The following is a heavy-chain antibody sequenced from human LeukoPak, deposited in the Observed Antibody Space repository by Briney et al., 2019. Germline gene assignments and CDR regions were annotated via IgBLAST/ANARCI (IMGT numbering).Heavy chain of an antibody. D-gene: IGHD3-22*01. J-gene: IGHJ6*02. Sequence: SETLSLTCTVSGGSISSSSYYWGWIRQPPGKGLEWIGSIYYSGSTYYNPSLKSRVTISVDTSKNQFSLKLSSMTAADTAVYYCARLVWHYDSSGYYTLPSWYYGMDVWGQGTTVTVSS. CDR3: ARLVWHYDSSGYYTLPSWYYGMDV. V-gene: IGHV4-39*01. CDR1: GGSISSSSYY. CDR2: IYYSGST.